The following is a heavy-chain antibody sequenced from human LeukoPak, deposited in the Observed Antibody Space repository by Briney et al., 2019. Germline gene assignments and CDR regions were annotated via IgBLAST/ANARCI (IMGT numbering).Heavy chain of an antibody. CDR1: RFTFSTYV. CDR3: AELGITMIGGV. V-gene: IGHV3-23*01. CDR2: IAGGGEYT. D-gene: IGHD3-10*02. J-gene: IGHJ6*04. Sequence: GGSLRLSCAASRFTFSTYVMTWVRQAPGKGLEWVSGIAGGGEYTYYADSVKGRFTISRDNAKNSLYLQMNSLRAEDTAVYYCAELGITMIGGVWGKGTTVTISS.